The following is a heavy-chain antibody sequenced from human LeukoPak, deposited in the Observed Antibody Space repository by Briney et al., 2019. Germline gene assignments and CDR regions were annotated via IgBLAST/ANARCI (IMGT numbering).Heavy chain of an antibody. CDR3: ARDRSSSAQGSDY. J-gene: IGHJ6*04. CDR1: GFTFSSYW. V-gene: IGHV3-7*01. Sequence: GGSLRLSCAASGFTFSSYWMSWVRQAPGKGLEWVANIKQDGSEKYYVDSVKGRFTISRDNAKNSLYLQMNSLRAEDTAVYYCARDRSSSAQGSDYWGKGTTVTISS. D-gene: IGHD6-6*01. CDR2: IKQDGSEK.